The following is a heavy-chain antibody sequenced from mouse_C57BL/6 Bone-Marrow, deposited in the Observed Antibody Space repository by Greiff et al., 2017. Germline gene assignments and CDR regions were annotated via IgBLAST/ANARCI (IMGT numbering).Heavy chain of an antibody. V-gene: IGHV1-81*01. D-gene: IGHD2-5*01. Sequence: QVQLQQSGAELARPGASVKLSCKASGYTFTSYGISWVKQRTGQGLEWIGEIYPRSGNTYYNEKFKGKATLTADKSSSKAYMELRSLTSEDSAVYFCASGYSNSRGFAYWGQGTLVTVSA. CDR2: IYPRSGNT. CDR3: ASGYSNSRGFAY. CDR1: GYTFTSYG. J-gene: IGHJ3*01.